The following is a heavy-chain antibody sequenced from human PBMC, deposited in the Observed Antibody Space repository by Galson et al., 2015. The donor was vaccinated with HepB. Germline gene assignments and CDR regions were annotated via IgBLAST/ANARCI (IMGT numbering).Heavy chain of an antibody. CDR1: GFTFNSYG. Sequence: SLRLSCAASGFTFNSYGMHWVRQAPGKGLEWVAVIWYDGSNKYYADSVKGRFTISRDNSKNTLYLQMNSLRAEDTAVYYCARDRNAMQYSSGWYLVYWGQGTLVTVSS. J-gene: IGHJ4*02. CDR3: ARDRNAMQYSSGWYLVY. V-gene: IGHV3-33*01. CDR2: IWYDGSNK. D-gene: IGHD6-19*01.